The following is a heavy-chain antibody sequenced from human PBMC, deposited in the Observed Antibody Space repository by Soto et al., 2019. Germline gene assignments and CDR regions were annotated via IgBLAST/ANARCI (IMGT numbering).Heavy chain of an antibody. D-gene: IGHD6-13*01. CDR1: GDSINNSHW. CDR3: AREVNSSPARGLNWFDP. V-gene: IGHV4-4*02. CDR2: TYHSGTT. Sequence: QVQLQESGPGLVQPSGTLSLTCAVSGDSINNSHWWSWVRQTPGKGLEWIWETYHSGTTNYNPSLKTRVTISIDKSKNQFSLKMNSVTAADTAVYYWAREVNSSPARGLNWFDPWGKGTLVTVSS. J-gene: IGHJ5*02.